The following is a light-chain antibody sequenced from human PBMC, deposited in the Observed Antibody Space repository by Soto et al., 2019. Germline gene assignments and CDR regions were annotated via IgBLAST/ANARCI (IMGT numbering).Light chain of an antibody. CDR1: SSDVCGYNY. CDR3: SSYTRSATLV. CDR2: DVT. V-gene: IGLV2-14*03. J-gene: IGLJ2*01. Sequence: QSALTQPASVSGSPGQSITISCTGSSSDVCGYNYVSWYQQHPDKAPKLIIYDVTNRPSGVSNRFSGSKSGNTASLTISGLQAEDEAYYHCSSYTRSATLVFGGGTKLTVL.